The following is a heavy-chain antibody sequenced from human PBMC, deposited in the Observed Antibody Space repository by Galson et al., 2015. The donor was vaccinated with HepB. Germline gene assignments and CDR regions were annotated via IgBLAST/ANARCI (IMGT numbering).Heavy chain of an antibody. J-gene: IGHJ6*03. CDR3: ARGTSSGWDWGPPQPNTLYYYYYMDV. CDR2: TYYRSKWYN. CDR1: GDSVSSNSAA. Sequence: CAISGDSVSSNSAAWNWIRQSPSRGLEWLGRTYYRSKWYNDYAVSVKSRITINPDTSKNQFSLQLKSVTPEDTAVYYCARGTSSGWDWGPPQPNTLYYYYYMDVWGKGTTVTVSS. V-gene: IGHV6-1*01. D-gene: IGHD6-19*01.